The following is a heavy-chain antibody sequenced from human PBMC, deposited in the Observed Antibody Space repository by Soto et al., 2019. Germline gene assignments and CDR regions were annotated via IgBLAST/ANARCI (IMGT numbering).Heavy chain of an antibody. J-gene: IGHJ6*03. CDR3: AKHGGPSYSYYMDV. Sequence: EVQLLESGGGLVQPGGSLRLSCAASGFTFSNYAMTWVRQAPGKGLEWVSVIRGSGDVTYYADSVQGRFVISRDNSKNTLYLQMNSLRDEDPAIYYCAKHGGPSYSYYMDVWGKGTTVTVSS. V-gene: IGHV3-23*01. D-gene: IGHD3-3*01. CDR2: IRGSGDVT. CDR1: GFTFSNYA.